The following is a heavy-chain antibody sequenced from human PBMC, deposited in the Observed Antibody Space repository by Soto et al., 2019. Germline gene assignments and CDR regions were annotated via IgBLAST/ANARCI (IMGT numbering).Heavy chain of an antibody. Sequence: PGGSLRLSCAASGFTFSSYSMNWVRQAPGKGLEWVSYISSSSSTIYYADSVKGRFTISRDNAKNSLYLQMNSLRAEDTAVYYCARELSYSSGWYGGSDAFDIWGQGTMVTVSS. J-gene: IGHJ3*02. D-gene: IGHD6-19*01. CDR3: ARELSYSSGWYGGSDAFDI. CDR2: ISSSSSTI. V-gene: IGHV3-48*01. CDR1: GFTFSSYS.